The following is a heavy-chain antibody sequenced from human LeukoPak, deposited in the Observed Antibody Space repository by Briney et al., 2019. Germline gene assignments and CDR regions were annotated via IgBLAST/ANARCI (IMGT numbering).Heavy chain of an antibody. CDR3: AREWAGPSFDY. CDR2: IKQDGSEK. CDR1: GFTFSSYW. V-gene: IGHV3-7*01. D-gene: IGHD6-19*01. J-gene: IGHJ4*02. Sequence: GGSLRLSCAASGFTFSSYWMSWVRQAPGKGLEWVANIKQDGSEKSYVDSVKGRFAISRDNTKNSLYLQMNSLRAEDTAVYFCAREWAGPSFDYWGQGTLVTVSS.